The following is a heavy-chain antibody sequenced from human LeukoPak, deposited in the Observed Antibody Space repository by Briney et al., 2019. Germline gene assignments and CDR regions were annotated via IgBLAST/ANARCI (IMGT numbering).Heavy chain of an antibody. D-gene: IGHD6-19*01. Sequence: SQTLSLTCAISGDSVSSNSAGWNWIRQSPSRGLEWLGRTYYRSNWYNDYALSVISRIIIDPDTSKNQFSLQLNSVTPEDTAVYYCAREVAVAGPFDYWGQGILVTVSS. CDR1: GDSVSSNSAG. CDR2: TYYRSNWYN. CDR3: AREVAVAGPFDY. V-gene: IGHV6-1*01. J-gene: IGHJ4*02.